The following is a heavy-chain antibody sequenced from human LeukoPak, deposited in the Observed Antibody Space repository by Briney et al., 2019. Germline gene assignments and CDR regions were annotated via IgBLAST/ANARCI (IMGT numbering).Heavy chain of an antibody. V-gene: IGHV4-34*01. CDR1: GGSFSGYY. Sequence: KPSETLSLTCAVYGGSFSGYYWSWIRQPPGKGLEWIGEINHSGSTNYNPSLKSRVTTSADTSKNPFSLKLRSVTAADTAVYYCARGGRYRVAFDIWGQGTMVTVSS. CDR2: INHSGST. D-gene: IGHD5-18*01. J-gene: IGHJ3*02. CDR3: ARGGRYRVAFDI.